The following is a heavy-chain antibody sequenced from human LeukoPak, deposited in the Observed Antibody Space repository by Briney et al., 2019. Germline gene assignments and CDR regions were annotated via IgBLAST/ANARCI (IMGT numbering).Heavy chain of an antibody. J-gene: IGHJ4*02. D-gene: IGHD3-3*01. Sequence: GGSLRLSCTASGFTFGDYAMSWFRQAPGKGLEWVGFIRSKAYGGTTEYAASVKGRFTISRDDSESIAYLQMNSLKTEDTAVYYCTRIGVVFFYFDYWGQGTLVTVSS. CDR1: GFTFGDYA. V-gene: IGHV3-49*03. CDR3: TRIGVVFFYFDY. CDR2: IRSKAYGGTT.